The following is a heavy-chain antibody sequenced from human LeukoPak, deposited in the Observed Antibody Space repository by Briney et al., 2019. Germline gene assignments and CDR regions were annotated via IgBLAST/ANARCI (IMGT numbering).Heavy chain of an antibody. CDR1: GFTFSSYA. V-gene: IGHV3-64*01. Sequence: GGSLRLSCAASGFTFSSYAMHWVRQAPGKGLEYVSAISSNGGSTYYANSVKGRFTISRDNSKNTLYLQMGSQRAEDMAVYDCARAGVEMSTILGYGGQGTRVSVSS. J-gene: IGHJ4*02. CDR2: ISSNGGST. D-gene: IGHD5-24*01. CDR3: ARAGVEMSTILGY.